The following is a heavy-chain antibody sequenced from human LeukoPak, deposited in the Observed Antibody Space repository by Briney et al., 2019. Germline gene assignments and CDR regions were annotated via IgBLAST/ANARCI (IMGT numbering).Heavy chain of an antibody. Sequence: ASVTVSRKASGYTFTGFYMHWVRHAPRPGLEWMGWINPHSADTGYAQKFLGRVTMIRDMSISTIYMELTRLRSDDTALYYCARWDGYSSSPDYWGQGTLVTVSS. CDR2: INPHSADT. D-gene: IGHD6-13*01. CDR1: GYTFTGFY. CDR3: ARWDGYSSSPDY. J-gene: IGHJ4*02. V-gene: IGHV1-2*02.